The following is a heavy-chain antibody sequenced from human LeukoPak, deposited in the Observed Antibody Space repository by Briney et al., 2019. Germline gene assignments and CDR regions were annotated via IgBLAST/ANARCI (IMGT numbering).Heavy chain of an antibody. CDR3: ARASNLWFESKNGFDY. Sequence: SETLSLTCTVSGGSISSYYWSWIRQPPGKGLEWIGYIYYSGSTNYNPSLKSRVTISVDTSKNQFSLKLSSVTAADTAVYYCARASNLWFESKNGFDYWCQGTLVTVSS. D-gene: IGHD3-10*01. V-gene: IGHV4-59*01. CDR1: GGSISSYY. J-gene: IGHJ4*02. CDR2: IYYSGST.